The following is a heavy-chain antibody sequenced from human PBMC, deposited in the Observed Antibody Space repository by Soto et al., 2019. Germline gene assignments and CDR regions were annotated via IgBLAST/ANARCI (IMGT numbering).Heavy chain of an antibody. CDR3: ARNSTSAPKDY. V-gene: IGHV5-51*01. D-gene: IGHD3-10*01. CDR2: IYPGDSDT. CDR1: GYSFTTYW. J-gene: IGHJ4*01. Sequence: EESLKISCKGSGYSFTTYWIAWLRQMPVKGLEWVGIIYPGDSDTRYSPSFEGHVTISVDKSISTAFLQWNSLKASDNAIYYCARNSTSAPKDYWGQGTLVTVSS.